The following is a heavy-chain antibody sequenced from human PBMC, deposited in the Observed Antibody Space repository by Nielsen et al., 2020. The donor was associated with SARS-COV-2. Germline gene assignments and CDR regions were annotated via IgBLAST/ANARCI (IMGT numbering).Heavy chain of an antibody. CDR2: INPNSGGT. D-gene: IGHD3-9*01. J-gene: IGHJ6*02. V-gene: IGHV1-2*02. Sequence: WVRQAPGQGLEWMGWINPNSGGTNYAQKFQGRVTMTRDTSISTAYMELSRLRSDDTAVYYCARKGQYYDILTGFRNYYYYYGMDVWGQGTTVTVSS. CDR3: ARKGQYYDILTGFRNYYYYYGMDV.